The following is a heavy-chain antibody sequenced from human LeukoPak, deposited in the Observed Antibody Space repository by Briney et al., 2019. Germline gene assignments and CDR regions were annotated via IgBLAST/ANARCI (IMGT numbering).Heavy chain of an antibody. J-gene: IGHJ4*02. V-gene: IGHV3-21*01. CDR1: GFSFSTYS. CDR2: ISSSSSHI. D-gene: IGHD3-22*01. CDR3: ARGGGYYDSSGYYFDY. Sequence: GGSLRLSCAASGFSFSTYSMNWVRQAPGKGLEWVSSISSSSSHIYYADSVKGRFTISRDNAKNSLYLQMNSLRAEDTAVYYCARGGGYYDSSGYYFDYWGQGTLVTVSS.